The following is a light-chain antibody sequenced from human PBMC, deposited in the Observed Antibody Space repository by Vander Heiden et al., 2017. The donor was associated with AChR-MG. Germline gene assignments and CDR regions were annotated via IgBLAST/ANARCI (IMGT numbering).Light chain of an antibody. CDR3: QAWDSSTAGV. CDR1: KVGDKY. V-gene: IGLV3-1*01. CDR2: QDS. J-gene: IGLJ1*01. Sequence: SYELTHPPSVSVPPGQTASITCSGDKVGDKYACWYQQKPGQSPVLVIYQDSKRPSGIPERFSGSNSGNTATLTISGTQAMDEADYYCQAWDSSTAGVFGTGTKVTVL.